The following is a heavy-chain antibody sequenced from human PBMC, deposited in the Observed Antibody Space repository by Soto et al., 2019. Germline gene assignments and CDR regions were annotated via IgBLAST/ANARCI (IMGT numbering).Heavy chain of an antibody. CDR2: IWYDGSNK. CDR3: ARARVGGGGFQYYYYMDV. J-gene: IGHJ6*03. V-gene: IGHV3-33*01. CDR1: GFTFSSYG. Sequence: PGGSLRLSCAASGFTFSSYGMHWVRQAPGKGLEWVAVIWYDGSNKYYADSVKGRFTISRENAKNSLYLQMNSLRAGDTAVYYCARARVGGGGFQYYYYMDVWGKGTTVTVSS. D-gene: IGHD3-16*01.